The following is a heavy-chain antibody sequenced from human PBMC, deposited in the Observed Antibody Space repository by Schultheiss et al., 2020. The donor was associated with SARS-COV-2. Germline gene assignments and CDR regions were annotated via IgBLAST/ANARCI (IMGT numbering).Heavy chain of an antibody. D-gene: IGHD1-1*01. J-gene: IGHJ6*02. V-gene: IGHV1-2*02. Sequence: ASVKVSCRASGYDYYIHWVRQAPGQGLEYMGWIYPKTGKTKYAQRFQGRVTMTGDTSISTAYMELSSLNFDDTAVYYCAIIQETVDVWGQGTTVTVSS. CDR3: AIIQETVDV. CDR1: GYDYY. CDR2: IYPKTGKT.